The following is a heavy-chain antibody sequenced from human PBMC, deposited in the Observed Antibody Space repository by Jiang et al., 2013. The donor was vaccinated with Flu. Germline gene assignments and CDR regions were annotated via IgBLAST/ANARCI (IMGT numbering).Heavy chain of an antibody. Sequence: TFSSYAISWVRQAPGQGLEWMGGIIPIFGTANYAQKFQGRVTITADESTSTAYMELSSLRSEDTAVYYCARVVNKLRFRKGLDSSGYYDYWGQGTLVTVSS. CDR1: TFSSYA. D-gene: IGHD3-22*01. CDR2: IIPIFGTA. V-gene: IGHV1-69*01. J-gene: IGHJ4*02. CDR3: ARVVNKLRFRKGLDSSGYYDY.